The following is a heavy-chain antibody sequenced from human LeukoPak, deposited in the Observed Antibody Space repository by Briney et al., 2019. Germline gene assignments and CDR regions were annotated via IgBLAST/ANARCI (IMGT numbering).Heavy chain of an antibody. CDR3: ARGGDYDFWSGYPTHYFDY. V-gene: IGHV4-61*01. Sequence: SETLSLTCTVSGASITRSTYYWSWIRQPPGKGLEWIGYIYYSGSTNYNPSLKSRVTISVDTSKNQFSLKLSSVTAADTAVYYCARGGDYDFWSGYPTHYFDYWGQGTLVTVSS. CDR1: GASITRSTYY. D-gene: IGHD3-3*01. CDR2: IYYSGST. J-gene: IGHJ4*02.